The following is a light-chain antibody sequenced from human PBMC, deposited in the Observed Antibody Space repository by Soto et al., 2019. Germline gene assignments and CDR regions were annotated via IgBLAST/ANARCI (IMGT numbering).Light chain of an antibody. CDR1: QTINTH. CDR3: QQYKTYPWT. CDR2: GVS. V-gene: IGKV1-5*03. J-gene: IGKJ1*01. Sequence: DIQMTQSPSTLSASIGDRVTITCRASQTINTHLAWYQQKSGKAPVLLIYGVSTLENGVPSSLSGSGFGTKFTLTISSLQPDDFATYYCQQYKTYPWTFGQGTKVEIK.